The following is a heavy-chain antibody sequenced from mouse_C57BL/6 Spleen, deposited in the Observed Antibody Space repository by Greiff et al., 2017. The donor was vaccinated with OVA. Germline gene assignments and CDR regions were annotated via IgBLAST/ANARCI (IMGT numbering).Heavy chain of an antibody. CDR1: GYTFTSYG. Sequence: VQLQQSGAELARPGASVKLSCKASGYTFTSYGISWVKQRTGQGLEWIGEIYPRSGNTYYNEKFKGKATLTADKSSSTAYMELRSLTSEDSAVYFCARRGSYGSSSYYFDYWGQGTTPTVSS. D-gene: IGHD1-1*01. CDR3: ARRGSYGSSSYYFDY. J-gene: IGHJ2*01. V-gene: IGHV1-81*01. CDR2: IYPRSGNT.